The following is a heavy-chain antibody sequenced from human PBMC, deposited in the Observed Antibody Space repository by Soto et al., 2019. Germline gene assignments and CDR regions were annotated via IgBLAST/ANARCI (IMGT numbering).Heavy chain of an antibody. J-gene: IGHJ4*02. Sequence: SETLSLTCTVSGGSMNSYYWSWIRQHPGKGLEWIGYIYYSGSTYYNPSLKSRVTISVDTSKNQFSLKLSSVTAADTAVYYCARRYGGNFDYWGQGTLVTVSS. CDR1: GGSMNSYY. V-gene: IGHV4-59*06. CDR2: IYYSGST. D-gene: IGHD2-15*01. CDR3: ARRYGGNFDY.